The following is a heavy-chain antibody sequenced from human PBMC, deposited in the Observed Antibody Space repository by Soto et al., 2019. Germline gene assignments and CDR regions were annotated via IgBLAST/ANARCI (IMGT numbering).Heavy chain of an antibody. V-gene: IGHV1-3*01. Sequence: ASVKVSCKASGYTFTSYALHWVRPAPGQRLEWIGWINGGNGNTKYSQKVQVRVTINRDTSANIAYMELSSLRSEDTAVYYCASARYFSTSSCYGTLYNLYYDMDVWGKGTTVTVSS. CDR2: INGGNGNT. J-gene: IGHJ6*03. CDR3: ASARYFSTSSCYGTLYNLYYDMDV. CDR1: GYTFTSYA. D-gene: IGHD2-2*01.